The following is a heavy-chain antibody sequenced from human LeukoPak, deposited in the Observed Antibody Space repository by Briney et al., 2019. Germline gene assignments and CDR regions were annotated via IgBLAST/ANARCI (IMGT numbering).Heavy chain of an antibody. Sequence: PSETLSLTCSVSGGSVSTSTYYWNWVRQPPGKGLEWLGFISYSGFTKRNPSLDGRLTLSVGTSRNQFSLRLSSLTAADTAVYYCARVYTVTAGVMWHFDYWGQGTLVTVSS. CDR2: ISYSGFT. D-gene: IGHD4-17*01. CDR3: ARVYTVTAGVMWHFDY. J-gene: IGHJ4*02. V-gene: IGHV4-61*01. CDR1: GGSVSTSTYY.